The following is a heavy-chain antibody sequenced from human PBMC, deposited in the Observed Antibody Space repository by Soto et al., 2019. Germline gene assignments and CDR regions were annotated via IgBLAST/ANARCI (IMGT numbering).Heavy chain of an antibody. CDR2: INSDGSST. CDR1: GLTFSSYW. D-gene: IGHD4-17*01. CDR3: ALSHTVTTDY. Sequence: EVQLVESGGGLVQPGGSLRLSCAASGLTFSSYWMHWVRQAPGKGLVWVSRINSDGSSTSYADSVKGRFTISIDDVKNTLYLQMNSLRAEDTAVYYCALSHTVTTDYWGQGTLVTVSS. J-gene: IGHJ4*02. V-gene: IGHV3-74*01.